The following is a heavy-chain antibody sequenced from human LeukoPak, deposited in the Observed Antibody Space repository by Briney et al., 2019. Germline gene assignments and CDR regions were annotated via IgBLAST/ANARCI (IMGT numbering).Heavy chain of an antibody. CDR3: ARAYSSSFDY. CDR1: GYTFTSYY. Sequence: ASVKVSCKASGYTFTSYYMHWVRQAPGQGLEWMGIINPSGGSTSYAQKSQGRVTMIRDMSTSTVYMELSSLRSEDTAVYYCARAYSSSFDYWGQGTLVTVSS. J-gene: IGHJ4*02. CDR2: INPSGGST. V-gene: IGHV1-46*01. D-gene: IGHD6-6*01.